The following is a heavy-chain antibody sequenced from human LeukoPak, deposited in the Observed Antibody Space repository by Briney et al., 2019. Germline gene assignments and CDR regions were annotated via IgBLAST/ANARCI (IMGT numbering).Heavy chain of an antibody. J-gene: IGHJ4*02. Sequence: SETLSLTCAVYGGSFSGYYWSWIRQPPGKGLEWIGEINHSGSTNYNPSLKSRVTISVDTSKNQFSLKPSSVTAADTAVYYCARDAASSGSYYIYWGQGTLVTVSS. D-gene: IGHD3-10*01. V-gene: IGHV4-34*01. CDR1: GGSFSGYY. CDR2: INHSGST. CDR3: ARDAASSGSYYIY.